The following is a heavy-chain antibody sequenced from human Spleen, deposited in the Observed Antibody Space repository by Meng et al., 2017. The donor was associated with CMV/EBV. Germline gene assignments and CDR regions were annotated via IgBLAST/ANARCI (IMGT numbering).Heavy chain of an antibody. Sequence: SGGTFSSYAISWVRQAPGQGLEWMGGIIPIFGTANYAQKFRGRVTITTDESTSTAYMELSSLRSEDTAVYYCASCISSSCFQYYFDYWGQGTLVTV. CDR2: IIPIFGTA. V-gene: IGHV1-69*05. CDR1: GGTFSSYA. J-gene: IGHJ4*02. D-gene: IGHD2-2*01. CDR3: ASCISSSCFQYYFDY.